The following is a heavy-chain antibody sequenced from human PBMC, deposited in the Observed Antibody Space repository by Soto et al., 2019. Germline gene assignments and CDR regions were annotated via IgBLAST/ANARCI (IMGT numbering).Heavy chain of an antibody. Sequence: GASVKVSCKASGYTFTIYYMHCVLQAPGQGLEWMGIINPSGGSTSYAQKFQGRVTMTRDTSTSTVYMELSSLRSEDTAVYYCARDHSGYAFDYWGQGTLVTVSS. CDR3: ARDHSGYAFDY. V-gene: IGHV1-46*01. CDR1: GYTFTIYY. CDR2: INPSGGST. D-gene: IGHD5-12*01. J-gene: IGHJ4*02.